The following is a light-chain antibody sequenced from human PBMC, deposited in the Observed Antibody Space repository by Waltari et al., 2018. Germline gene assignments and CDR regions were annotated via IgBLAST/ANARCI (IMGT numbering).Light chain of an antibody. CDR1: SSDVGGDHS. CDR2: DVN. J-gene: IGLJ2*01. V-gene: IGLV2-14*03. CDR3: CSQSSYNGVI. Sequence: QSALSQPASVSGSPGQSMTISCTGSSSDVGGDHSVSWSQGHPGQAPKVIIYDVNNRPSGVSDRFSGSKSGNTASLTISGLQAEDEANYYCCSQSSYNGVIFGGGTKLTVL.